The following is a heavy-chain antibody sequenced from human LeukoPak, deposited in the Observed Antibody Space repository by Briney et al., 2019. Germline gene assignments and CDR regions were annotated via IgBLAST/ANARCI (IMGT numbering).Heavy chain of an antibody. CDR2: IYYSGST. D-gene: IGHD5-18*01. CDR1: GGSISSYY. J-gene: IGHJ6*03. V-gene: IGHV4-59*01. Sequence: SETLSLTCTVSGGSISSYYWSWIRQPPGKGLEWIGYIYYSGSTNYNPSLKSRVTISVNTSKNQFSLKLSSVTAADTAVYYCAGGYSYGSTYYYMDVWGKGTTVTISS. CDR3: AGGYSYGSTYYYMDV.